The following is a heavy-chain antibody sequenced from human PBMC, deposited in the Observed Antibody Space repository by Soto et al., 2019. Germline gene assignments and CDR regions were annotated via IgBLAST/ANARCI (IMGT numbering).Heavy chain of an antibody. D-gene: IGHD4-17*01. CDR2: INHSGRT. CDR3: ATSRGTTVTASALFRRRGGYQCYGMDV. V-gene: IGHV4-34*01. CDR1: GGPFSDYY. J-gene: IGHJ6*02. Sequence: QVQLQQWGAGLLKPSETLSLTCAVYGGPFSDYYWSWIRQPPGKGLEWIGDINHSGRTNYNPSPKSPVTITADTSKNQSSLELSSVSAADTAVYYCATSRGTTVTASALFRRRGGYQCYGMDVWGLGTTVIVPS.